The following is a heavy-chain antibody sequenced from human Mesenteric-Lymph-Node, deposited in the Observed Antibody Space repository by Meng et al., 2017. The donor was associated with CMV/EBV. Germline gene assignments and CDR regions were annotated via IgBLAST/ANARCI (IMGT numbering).Heavy chain of an antibody. Sequence: GGSLRLSCAGSGFLLSGHYIDWVRQAPGKGLEWVSVLYSGGSSTYYADSVKGRFTHSRDNSKGTLYLQMNNLRVEDTAIYYCAKPMDVWGQGTTVTVSS. CDR3: AKPMDV. CDR1: GFLLSGHY. V-gene: IGHV3-23*03. J-gene: IGHJ6*02. CDR2: LYSGGSST.